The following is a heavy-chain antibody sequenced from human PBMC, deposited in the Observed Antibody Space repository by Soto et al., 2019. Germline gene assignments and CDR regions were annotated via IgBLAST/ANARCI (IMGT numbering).Heavy chain of an antibody. D-gene: IGHD5-12*01. J-gene: IGHJ4*02. V-gene: IGHV3-23*01. CDR3: AKGSIEYSASVAN. Sequence: DVQLLESGGGLVQPGGSLRHSCAASGFSFSSYAMVWVRQAPGKGLEWVAVISARGGSSYFADSVKGRFTLSRDNSKNVLSLEMNSLRAEDTAIYFCAKGSIEYSASVANWGLGTLVVVSS. CDR2: ISARGGSS. CDR1: GFSFSSYA.